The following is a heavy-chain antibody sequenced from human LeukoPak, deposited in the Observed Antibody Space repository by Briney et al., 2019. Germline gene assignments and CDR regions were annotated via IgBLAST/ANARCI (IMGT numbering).Heavy chain of an antibody. V-gene: IGHV1-18*01. D-gene: IGHD6-19*01. CDR1: GYTFTSYG. CDR2: ISAYNGNT. J-gene: IGHJ4*02. CDR3: ARDGPFIAVAGTDY. Sequence: ASVRVSCKASGYTFTSYGISWVRQAPGQGLEWVGWISAYNGNTNYAQKLQGRVTMTTDTSTSTAYMELRSLRSDDTAVYYCARDGPFIAVAGTDYWGQGTLVTVSS.